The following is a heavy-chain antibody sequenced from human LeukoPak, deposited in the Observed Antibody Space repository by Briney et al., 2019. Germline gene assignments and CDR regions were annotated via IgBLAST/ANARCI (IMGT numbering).Heavy chain of an antibody. V-gene: IGHV4-34*01. J-gene: IGHJ6*04. Sequence: SETLSLTCAVYGGSFSGYYWSWIRQPPGKGLEWIGEINHSGSNNYNPSLKSRVTISVDTSKNQLSLKLSSVTAADTAVYYCARAVIVVVPAARRGFYYYGMDVWGKGTTVTVSS. D-gene: IGHD2-2*01. CDR1: GGSFSGYY. CDR3: ARAVIVVVPAARRGFYYYGMDV. CDR2: INHSGSN.